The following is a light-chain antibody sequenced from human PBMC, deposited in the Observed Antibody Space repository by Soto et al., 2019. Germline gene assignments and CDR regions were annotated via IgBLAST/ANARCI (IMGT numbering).Light chain of an antibody. CDR3: MQGTHWPIT. J-gene: IGKJ5*01. Sequence: DVMPQSPLSLPVTLGQPASISCRSNQSLVHSDGIAYFSWFQQRPGRSPRRLIYKVSNRDSGVPARFSGSGSGTDFALKISRVEAEDVGVYYCMQGTHWPITFGQGRRLEIK. CDR1: QSLVHSDGIAY. V-gene: IGKV2-30*02. CDR2: KVS.